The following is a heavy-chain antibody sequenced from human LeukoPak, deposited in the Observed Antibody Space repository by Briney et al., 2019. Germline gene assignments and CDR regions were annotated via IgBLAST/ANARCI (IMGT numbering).Heavy chain of an antibody. CDR1: GFTFSSHG. CDR2: IIPSGHTT. J-gene: IGHJ4*02. Sequence: GGSLRLSCVASGFTFSSHGMNWVRQAPGKGLEWVSGIIPSGHTTYYADSVRGRFTISRDNSRNTVYLQMNSLRAEDTAVYYCAKDRETPLLWFGELLSFDYWGQGTLVTVSS. CDR3: AKDRETPLLWFGELLSFDY. V-gene: IGHV3-23*01. D-gene: IGHD3-10*01.